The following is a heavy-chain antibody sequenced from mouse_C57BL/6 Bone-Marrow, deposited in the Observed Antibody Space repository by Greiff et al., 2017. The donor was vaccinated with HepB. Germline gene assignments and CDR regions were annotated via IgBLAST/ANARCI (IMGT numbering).Heavy chain of an antibody. CDR1: GFNIKDDY. CDR3: TTFTVVGYWYFDV. J-gene: IGHJ1*03. V-gene: IGHV14-4*01. CDR2: IDPENGDT. Sequence: EVQLQQSGAELVRPGASVKLSCTASGFNIKDDYMHWVKQRPEQGLEWIGWIDPENGDTEYASKFHGKATITADTSSNTAYLQLSSLTSEDTAVYYCTTFTVVGYWYFDVWGTGTTVTVSS. D-gene: IGHD1-1*01.